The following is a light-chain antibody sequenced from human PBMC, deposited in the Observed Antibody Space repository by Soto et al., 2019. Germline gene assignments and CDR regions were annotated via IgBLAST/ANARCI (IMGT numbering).Light chain of an antibody. J-gene: IGKJ5*01. Sequence: EIVLTQSPGTLSLSPGERATLSCRASQSVSSSYLAWYQRKPGQAPRLLIYGASSRATGIPDRFSGSGSGTDFTLTISSLEPEDFAVYFCQHYGTSPFPFGQGTRLEIK. CDR3: QHYGTSPFP. CDR1: QSVSSSY. V-gene: IGKV3-20*01. CDR2: GAS.